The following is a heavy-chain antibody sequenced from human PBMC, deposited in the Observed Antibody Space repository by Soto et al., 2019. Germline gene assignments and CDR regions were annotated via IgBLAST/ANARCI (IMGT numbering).Heavy chain of an antibody. Sequence: SETLSLTCALSGGSFSGYYWSWIRQSPGKGLGWIGEINPSGSTNYNPSLKTRVTISTDTPKNQFYLKLTSVTAADTAMYYCARDRVMLTFGGASEEWGIDSWGPGTLVTVSS. J-gene: IGHJ4*02. V-gene: IGHV4-34*01. CDR2: INPSGST. CDR3: ARDRVMLTFGGASEEWGIDS. CDR1: GGSFSGYY. D-gene: IGHD3-16*01.